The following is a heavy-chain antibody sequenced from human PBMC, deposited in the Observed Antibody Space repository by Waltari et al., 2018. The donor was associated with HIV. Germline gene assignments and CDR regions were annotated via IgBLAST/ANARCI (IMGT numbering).Heavy chain of an antibody. CDR3: ARDPPRVYYDSSGPGY. CDR2: IIPIFGTA. Sequence: QVQLVQSGAEVKKPGSSVKVSCKASGGTFSSYAISWVRHAPGQGLEWMGGIIPIFGTANYAQKFQGRVTITADESTSTAYMELSSLRSEDTAVYYCARDPPRVYYDSSGPGYWGQGTLVTVSS. V-gene: IGHV1-69*01. D-gene: IGHD3-22*01. CDR1: GGTFSSYA. J-gene: IGHJ4*02.